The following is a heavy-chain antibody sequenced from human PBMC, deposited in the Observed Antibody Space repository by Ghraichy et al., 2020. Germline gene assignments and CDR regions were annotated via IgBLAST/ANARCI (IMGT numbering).Heavy chain of an antibody. CDR2: ISRSGSTI. Sequence: GGSLRLSCAASGFTLSSYKLNWVRQAPGKGLKWVSYISRSGSTIYYAASVKGRFTTSRDNAKNSLYLQMNSLRAEDTAVYYCARDDAGAALYWYFDLWGRGTLVTVSS. CDR3: ARDDAGAALYWYFDL. CDR1: GFTLSSYK. V-gene: IGHV3-48*03. J-gene: IGHJ2*01. D-gene: IGHD1-26*01.